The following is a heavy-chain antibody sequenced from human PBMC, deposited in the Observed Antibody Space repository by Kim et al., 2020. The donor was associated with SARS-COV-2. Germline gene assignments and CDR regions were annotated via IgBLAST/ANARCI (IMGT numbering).Heavy chain of an antibody. CDR3: AQIDSDY. J-gene: IGHJ4*02. Sequence: YSGSTYYHPSLKSRVTISVDTSKNQFSLKLSSVTAADTAVYYCAQIDSDYWGQGTLVTVSS. CDR2: YSGST. V-gene: IGHV4-39*01. D-gene: IGHD3-22*01.